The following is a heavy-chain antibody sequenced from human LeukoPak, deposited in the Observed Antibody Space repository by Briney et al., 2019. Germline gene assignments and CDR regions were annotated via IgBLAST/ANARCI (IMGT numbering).Heavy chain of an antibody. J-gene: IGHJ5*02. Sequence: GGSLSLSSSASGFTLSSLAMHWVRQAHGKGLEWFSSRGISSGTKYYADSVMGRFTIATANGKNSLYLQMNSSEDEDTSEYYCARRGVRWNDVSWFDPWGQRTLVNVFS. V-gene: IGHV3-21*01. CDR1: GFTLSSLA. CDR3: ARRGVRWNDVSWFDP. CDR2: RGISSGTK. D-gene: IGHD1-1*01.